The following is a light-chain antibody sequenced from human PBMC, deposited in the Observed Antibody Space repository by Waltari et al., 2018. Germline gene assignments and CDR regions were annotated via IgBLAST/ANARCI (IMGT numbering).Light chain of an antibody. Sequence: DIQMTQSPSSLSASVGDRVTITCRASQGIDSWLAWYQQKPEKPPKPLIYAASNLQSGVPSRFSGSRSGTDFTLTISSLQPEDFATYYCQQYKSYPVTFGGGTKVEI. V-gene: IGKV1D-16*01. J-gene: IGKJ4*01. CDR1: QGIDSW. CDR2: AAS. CDR3: QQYKSYPVT.